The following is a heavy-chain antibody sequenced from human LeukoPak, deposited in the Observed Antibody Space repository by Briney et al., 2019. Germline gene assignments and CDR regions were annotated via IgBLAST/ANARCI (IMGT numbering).Heavy chain of an antibody. CDR3: ARDMWGTFDY. Sequence: HPGGSLRLSCAASGFTFSVFWMHWVRQAPGTGPVWVSRISPDGSTTSYADSVKGRFTISRDNAKNTLYLQISSLRAGDTAVYYCARDMWGTFDYWGQGTLVTVSS. J-gene: IGHJ4*02. D-gene: IGHD7-27*01. CDR1: GFTFSVFW. V-gene: IGHV3-74*01. CDR2: ISPDGSTT.